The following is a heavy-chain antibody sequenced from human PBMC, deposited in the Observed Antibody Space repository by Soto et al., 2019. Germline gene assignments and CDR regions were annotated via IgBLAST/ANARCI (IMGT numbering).Heavy chain of an antibody. CDR2: ISGSGGST. V-gene: IGHV3-23*01. CDR1: GFTFSSYA. CDR3: AKDYDFWSGYAGAFDI. D-gene: IGHD3-3*01. Sequence: EVQLLESGGGLVQPGGSLRLSCAASGFTFSSYAMSWVRQAPGKGLEWVSAISGSGGSTYYADSVKGRFTISRDKSKNTLYLQMNSLRAEDTAVYYCAKDYDFWSGYAGAFDIWGQGTMVTVSS. J-gene: IGHJ3*02.